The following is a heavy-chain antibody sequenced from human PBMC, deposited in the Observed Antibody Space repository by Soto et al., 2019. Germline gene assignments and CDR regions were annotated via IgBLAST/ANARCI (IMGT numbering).Heavy chain of an antibody. CDR2: ISYDGSNK. D-gene: IGHD3-22*01. CDR1: GFSFSDCG. J-gene: IGHJ6*02. V-gene: IGHV3-30*18. Sequence: GGSLRLSCAASGFSFSDCGMHWVRQAPGKGLEWVAVISYDGSNKYYADSVKGRFTISRDNSKNTLYLQMNTLRAEDTALYYCAKDNADNYESVPPPPGYYYGMDVWGQGTTVTVSS. CDR3: AKDNADNYESVPPPPGYYYGMDV.